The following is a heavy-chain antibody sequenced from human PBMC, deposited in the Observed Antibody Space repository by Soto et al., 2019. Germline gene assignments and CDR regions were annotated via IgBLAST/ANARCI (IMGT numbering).Heavy chain of an antibody. CDR1: GFTFSSYG. Sequence: GGSLRLSCAASGFTFSSYGMHWVRQVPGKGLEWVASISSGSSDTWYADSVKGRFIISRDNAQNSLFLQMNTLRPEDTAMYYCARVAYWGPGTQVTVSS. V-gene: IGHV3-21*01. CDR3: ARVAY. CDR2: ISSGSSDT. J-gene: IGHJ4*02.